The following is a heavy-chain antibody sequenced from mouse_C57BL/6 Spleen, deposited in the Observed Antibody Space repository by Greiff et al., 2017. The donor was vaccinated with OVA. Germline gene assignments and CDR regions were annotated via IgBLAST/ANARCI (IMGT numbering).Heavy chain of an antibody. CDR2: IYPGSGST. CDR1: GYTFTSYW. D-gene: IGHD1-1*01. CDR3: ARADYYGSSYYFDY. V-gene: IGHV1-55*01. J-gene: IGHJ2*01. Sequence: QVQLKQPGAELVKPGASVKMSCKASGYTFTSYWITWVKQRPGQGLEWIGDIYPGSGSTNYNEKFKSKATLTVDTSSSTAYMQLSSLTSEDSAVYDCARADYYGSSYYFDYWGQGTTLTVSS.